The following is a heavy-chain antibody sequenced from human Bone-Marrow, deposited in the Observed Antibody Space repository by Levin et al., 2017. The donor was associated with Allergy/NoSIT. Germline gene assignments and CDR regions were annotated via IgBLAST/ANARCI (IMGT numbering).Heavy chain of an antibody. CDR2: IKGDGSGR. CDR3: VKENWYFDF. J-gene: IGHJ4*02. Sequence: GGSLRLSCAASGFIFSTYYMDWVRQAPGKGLEWVANIKGDGSGRNYVDSVKGRFTISRDNAKNSLYLQMNSLRAEDTAVYFCVKENWYFDFWGQGTLVTVSS. V-gene: IGHV3-7*01. D-gene: IGHD1-1*01. CDR1: GFIFSTYY.